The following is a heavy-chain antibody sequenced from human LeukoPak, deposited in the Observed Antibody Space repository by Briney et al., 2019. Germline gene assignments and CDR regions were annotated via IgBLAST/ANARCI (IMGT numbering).Heavy chain of an antibody. D-gene: IGHD2-21*02. Sequence: GGSLRLPCAASGFTFSSFAMSWARQAPGKGLEWVSAISGSGGSTYYADSVKGRFTISRDNSKNTLHLQMNSLRAEDTAVYYCAKRGGLPPLDYYYYYMDVWGKGTTVTVSS. V-gene: IGHV3-23*01. CDR1: GFTFSSFA. J-gene: IGHJ6*03. CDR3: AKRGGLPPLDYYYYYMDV. CDR2: ISGSGGST.